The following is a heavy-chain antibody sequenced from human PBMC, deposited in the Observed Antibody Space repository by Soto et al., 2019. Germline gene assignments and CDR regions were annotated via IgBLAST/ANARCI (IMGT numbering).Heavy chain of an antibody. CDR3: SSDVSPGRRPYYLDAFDI. J-gene: IGHJ3*02. Sequence: EVQLVESGGGLVQPGESLRLSCAASGFTFSDYWMTWVRQAPGKGLEWVANIKKDESKKSYLDSVRGRLTISRDNARNSLYLQMDSLRVGDTALYYCSSDVSPGRRPYYLDAFDIWGQGTMGTVSS. CDR2: IKKDESKK. D-gene: IGHD3-22*01. CDR1: GFTFSDYW. V-gene: IGHV3-7*05.